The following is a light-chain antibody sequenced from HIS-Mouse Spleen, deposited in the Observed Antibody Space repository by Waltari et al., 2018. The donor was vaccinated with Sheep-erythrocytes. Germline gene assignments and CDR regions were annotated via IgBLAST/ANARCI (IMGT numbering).Light chain of an antibody. V-gene: IGKV4-1*01. CDR2: WAS. Sequence: DIVMTQSPASLAVSLGERATINCKSSQSVLYSSNNKNYFAWYQQKPGQPPKLLIYWASTRESGVPDRFSGSGSGTDFTLTISSLQAEDVAVYYCQQYYSTPFTFGPGTKVDIK. CDR3: QQYYSTPFT. CDR1: QSVLYSSNNKNY. J-gene: IGKJ3*01.